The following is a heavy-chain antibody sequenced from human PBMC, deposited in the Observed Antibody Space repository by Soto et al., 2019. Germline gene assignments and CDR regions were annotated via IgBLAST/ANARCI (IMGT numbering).Heavy chain of an antibody. D-gene: IGHD3-10*01. CDR1: GFVFNMYW. CDR3: VRGPRPSSIGTGAF. CDR2: FSDDGSTI. V-gene: IGHV3-74*01. Sequence: HPGGSLRLSCAAPGFVFNMYWMHWVRQAPGKGLEWVSRFSDDGSTIHYADSVKGRFSISRDNARDILFLEMTALRDDDTAVYYCVRGPRPSSIGTGAFWGQGSPVTVSS. J-gene: IGHJ4*02.